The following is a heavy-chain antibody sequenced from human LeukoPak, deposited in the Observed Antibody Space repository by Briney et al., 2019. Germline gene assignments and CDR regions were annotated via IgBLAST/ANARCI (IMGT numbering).Heavy chain of an antibody. CDR2: IYYSGST. CDR1: GGSISSSSYY. CDR3: ARDRRDYYDSSGYSPYYFDY. Sequence: SETLSLTCTVSGGSISSSSYYWGWIRQPPGKGLEWIGRIYYSGSTYYNPPLKSRVTISVDTSKNQFSLKLSSVTAADTAVYYCARDRRDYYDSSGYSPYYFDYWGQGTLVTVSS. V-gene: IGHV4-39*07. D-gene: IGHD3-22*01. J-gene: IGHJ4*02.